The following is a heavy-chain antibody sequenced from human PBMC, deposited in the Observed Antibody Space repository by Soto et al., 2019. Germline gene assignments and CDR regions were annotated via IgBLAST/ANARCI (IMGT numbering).Heavy chain of an antibody. CDR3: ASSRVILTGWGIFDY. V-gene: IGHV4-59*01. D-gene: IGHD3-9*01. Sequence: SETLSLTCTVSGGSISSYYWSWIRQPPGKGLEWIGDIYYSGSTNYNPSLKSRVPISVDTSKNQFSLKLSSVTAADTAVYYCASSRVILTGWGIFDYWGQGTLVTVSS. J-gene: IGHJ4*02. CDR1: GGSISSYY. CDR2: IYYSGST.